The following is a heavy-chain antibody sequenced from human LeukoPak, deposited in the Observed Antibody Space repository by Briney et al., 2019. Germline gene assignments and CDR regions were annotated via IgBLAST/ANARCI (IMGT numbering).Heavy chain of an antibody. CDR1: GFTFSSYA. CDR3: AKEMALSYSSSWYGDY. J-gene: IGHJ4*02. V-gene: IGHV3-23*01. Sequence: GGSLRLSCAASGFTFSSYAMSWVRQAPGKGLEWVSAISGSGGSTCYADSVKGRFTISRDNSKNTLYLQMNSLRAEDTAVYYCAKEMALSYSSSWYGDYWGQGTLVTVSS. D-gene: IGHD6-13*01. CDR2: ISGSGGST.